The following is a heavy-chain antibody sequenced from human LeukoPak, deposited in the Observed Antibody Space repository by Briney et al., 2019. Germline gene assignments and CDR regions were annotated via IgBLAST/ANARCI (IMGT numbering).Heavy chain of an antibody. CDR2: ISAYNGNT. J-gene: IGHJ5*02. Sequence: ASVKVSCKASGYTFTSYGISWVRQAPGQGLEWMGWISAYNGNTNYAQKFQGRVTITADKSTSTAYMELSGLRSEDTAVYYCARYITIFGVRPRFDPWGQGTLVTVSS. D-gene: IGHD3-3*01. CDR1: GYTFTSYG. CDR3: ARYITIFGVRPRFDP. V-gene: IGHV1-18*01.